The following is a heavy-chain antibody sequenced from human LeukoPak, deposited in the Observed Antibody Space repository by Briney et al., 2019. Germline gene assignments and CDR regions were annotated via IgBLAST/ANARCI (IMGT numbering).Heavy chain of an antibody. D-gene: IGHD3-10*01. CDR2: ISSSSSYI. CDR3: ARGLSYGSGTPKVL. Sequence: GGSLRLSCAASGFTFSSYSMNWVRQAPGKGLEWVSSISSSSSYIYYADSVKGRFTISRDNARNSLYLQMNSLRAEDTVVYYCARGLSYGSGTPKVLWGQGTLVTVSS. V-gene: IGHV3-21*01. CDR1: GFTFSSYS. J-gene: IGHJ4*02.